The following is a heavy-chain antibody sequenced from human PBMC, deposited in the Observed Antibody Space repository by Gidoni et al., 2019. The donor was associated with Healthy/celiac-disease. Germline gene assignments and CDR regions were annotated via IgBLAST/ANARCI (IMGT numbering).Heavy chain of an antibody. CDR1: GFSLSNARMG. CDR2: IFSNDEK. CDR3: ARTSSGYLYYFDY. Sequence: QVTLKESGPVLVKPKETLTLTCTVSGFSLSNARMGVSWIRQPPGKALEWLAHIFSNDEKSYSTSLKSRLTISKDTSKSQVVLTMTNMDPVDTATYYCARTSSGYLYYFDYWGQGTLVTVSS. J-gene: IGHJ4*02. D-gene: IGHD3-22*01. V-gene: IGHV2-26*01.